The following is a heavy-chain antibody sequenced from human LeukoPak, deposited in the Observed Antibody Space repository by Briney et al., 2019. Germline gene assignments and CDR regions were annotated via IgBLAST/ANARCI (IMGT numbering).Heavy chain of an antibody. CDR3: ATDSGLSTYYDILTGYYNVEYFQH. CDR1: GYTLTELS. D-gene: IGHD3-9*01. CDR2: FDPEDGET. Sequence: HVASVKVSCKVSGYTLTELSMHWVRQAPAKGLEWMGGFDPEDGETIYAQKFQGRVTMTEDTSTDTAYMELSSLRSEDTAVYYCATDSGLSTYYDILTGYYNVEYFQHWGQGTLVTVSS. J-gene: IGHJ1*01. V-gene: IGHV1-24*01.